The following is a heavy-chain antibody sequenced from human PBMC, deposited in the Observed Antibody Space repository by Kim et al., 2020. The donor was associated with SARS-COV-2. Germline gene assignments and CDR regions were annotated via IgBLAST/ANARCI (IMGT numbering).Heavy chain of an antibody. CDR1: GGSISSSSYY. D-gene: IGHD2-2*01. CDR3: ARLKSEFPYQLLGGMDV. J-gene: IGHJ6*02. V-gene: IGHV4-39*01. CDR2: IYYSGST. Sequence: SETLSLTCTVSGGSISSSSYYWGWIRQPPGKGLEWIGSIYYSGSTYYNPSLKSRVTISVDTSKNQFSLKLSSVTAADTAVYYCARLKSEFPYQLLGGMDVWGQGTTVTVSS.